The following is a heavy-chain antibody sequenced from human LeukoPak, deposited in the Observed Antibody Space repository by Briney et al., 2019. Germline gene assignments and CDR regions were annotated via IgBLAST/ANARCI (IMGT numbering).Heavy chain of an antibody. CDR3: TTASDPYAQILRFGELLAGYSGMDV. J-gene: IGHJ6*02. D-gene: IGHD3-10*01. Sequence: PGGSLRLSCAASEFTFSSYNMNWVREAPGKGLEWGSSISGSSKYIYYADSVKGRFTISRDNAKNSLYLQMNSLRAEDTAVYSCTTASDPYAQILRFGELLAGYSGMDVWGQGTTVTASS. V-gene: IGHV3-21*01. CDR1: EFTFSSYN. CDR2: ISGSSKYI.